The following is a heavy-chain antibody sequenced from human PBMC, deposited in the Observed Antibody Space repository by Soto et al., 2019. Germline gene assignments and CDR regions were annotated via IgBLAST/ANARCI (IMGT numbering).Heavy chain of an antibody. Sequence: QLQLQESGSGLVKPSQTLSLTCAVSGGSISSGGYSWSWLRQPPGKGLEWIGYIFHSGSTYYNPSLKGRVTISVDGSKHHFSLELSSVTXAXXXXXXXXXXXXXXXXXXXXXXXGXXTXVTVSS. CDR2: IFHSGST. V-gene: IGHV4-30-2*01. J-gene: IGHJ1*01. CDR3: XXXXXXXXXXXXXXX. CDR1: GGSISSGGYS.